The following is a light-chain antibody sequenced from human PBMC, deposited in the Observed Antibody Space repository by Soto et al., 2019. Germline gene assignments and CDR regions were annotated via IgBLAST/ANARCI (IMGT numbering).Light chain of an antibody. J-gene: IGLJ1*01. CDR3: NSYTTISPPSYV. CDR1: RRDVGGFDS. Sequence: QSALTQPASVSGSPGQAITISCTGTRRDVGGFDSVSWFQQHPGKAPKLVIYDDTNRPSGVSNRFSGSKSGNTASLTISGLQAEDEADYYCNSYTTISPPSYVFGSGTKVTVL. V-gene: IGLV2-14*01. CDR2: DDT.